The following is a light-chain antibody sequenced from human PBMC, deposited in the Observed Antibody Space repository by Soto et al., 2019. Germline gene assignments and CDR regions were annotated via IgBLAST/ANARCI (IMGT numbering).Light chain of an antibody. CDR2: EVS. V-gene: IGLV2-8*01. CDR1: SSDVGGYSY. J-gene: IGLJ2*01. Sequence: QSVLTQPPSASGSPGQSVTISCTGASSDVGGYSYVSWYQQYPGKAPKLMIYEVSKRPSGVPDRFSGSKFGNTASLTVSGLQDEDEADYYCSSYGGSNNLVFGGGTKLTVL. CDR3: SSYGGSNNLV.